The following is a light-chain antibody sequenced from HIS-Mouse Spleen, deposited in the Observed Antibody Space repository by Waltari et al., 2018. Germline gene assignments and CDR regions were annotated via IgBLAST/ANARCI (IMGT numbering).Light chain of an antibody. V-gene: IGKV3-15*01. CDR1: QSVSSN. CDR3: QQYYSFPRT. Sequence: EIVMTQSPATLSVSPGERATLSCRASQSVSSNLAWYQQKPGQAPRLLIYGASTRATGIPARFSGSGSGTEFTLTISSLQSEDFAVYYCQQYYSFPRTFGQGTKVEIK. CDR2: GAS. J-gene: IGKJ1*01.